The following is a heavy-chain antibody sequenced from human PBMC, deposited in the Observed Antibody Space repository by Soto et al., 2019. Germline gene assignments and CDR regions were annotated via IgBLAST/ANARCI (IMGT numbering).Heavy chain of an antibody. CDR2: ISGSGGST. Sequence: GGSLRLSCAASGFTFSSYAMSWVRQAPGKGLEWVSAISGSGGSTYYADSVEGRFTISRDNSKNTLYLQMNSLRAEDTAVYYSAKDLYYYGSGIVAFDIWGQGTMVTVSS. J-gene: IGHJ3*02. D-gene: IGHD3-10*01. V-gene: IGHV3-23*01. CDR3: AKDLYYYGSGIVAFDI. CDR1: GFTFSSYA.